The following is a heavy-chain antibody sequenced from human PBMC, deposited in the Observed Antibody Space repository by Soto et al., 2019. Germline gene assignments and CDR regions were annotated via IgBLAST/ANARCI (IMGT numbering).Heavy chain of an antibody. Sequence: EVQLVESGGGSAQPGGSLRLSCAASGFTFSNYWIHWVRQAPGKGPMWVSRINGVGTYTNYADSVRGRFSISRDNSENTVYLQMSSLRAEDTAMYYCVRDFRSSDFWGQGTPVTVYS. V-gene: IGHV3-74*01. CDR2: INGVGTYT. D-gene: IGHD3-3*01. J-gene: IGHJ4*02. CDR3: VRDFRSSDF. CDR1: GFTFSNYW.